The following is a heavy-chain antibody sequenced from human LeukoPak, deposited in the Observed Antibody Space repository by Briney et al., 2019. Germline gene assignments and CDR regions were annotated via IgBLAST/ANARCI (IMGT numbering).Heavy chain of an antibody. V-gene: IGHV3-53*01. Sequence: GGSLRLSCAASGFTVSSNYMSWVRQAPGKGLEWVSVIYSGGSTYYADSVKGRFTISRDNSKNTLYLQMNSLRAEDTAVYYCASVVAATLYYFDYWGQGTLVTVSS. D-gene: IGHD2-15*01. CDR2: IYSGGST. CDR3: ASVVAATLYYFDY. J-gene: IGHJ4*02. CDR1: GFTVSSNY.